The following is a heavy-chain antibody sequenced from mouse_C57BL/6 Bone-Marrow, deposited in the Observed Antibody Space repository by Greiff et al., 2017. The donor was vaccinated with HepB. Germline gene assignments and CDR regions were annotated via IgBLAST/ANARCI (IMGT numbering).Heavy chain of an antibody. CDR1: GYTFTSYW. D-gene: IGHD3-2*02. Sequence: QVQLQQPGAELVKPGASVKLSCKASGYTFTSYWMQWVKQRPGQGLEWIGEIDPSDSYTNYNQKFKGNATLTVDTSASTAYMQLSRLTSEDTAVYYCARKSSGYGYWGQGTTLTVSS. CDR3: ARKSSGYGY. V-gene: IGHV1-50*01. CDR2: IDPSDSYT. J-gene: IGHJ2*01.